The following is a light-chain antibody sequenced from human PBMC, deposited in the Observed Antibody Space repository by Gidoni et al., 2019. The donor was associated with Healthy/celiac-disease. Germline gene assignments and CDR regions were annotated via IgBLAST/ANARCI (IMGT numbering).Light chain of an antibody. Sequence: DIQMTQSPSSLSASVGDRVTLTCRASQSISSYLNWYQQKPGKAPKLLIYAASSLQSGVPSRFSGSGSGTDFTLTISSLQPEDFATYYCQQSYSTSWTFGQXTKVEIK. CDR2: AAS. J-gene: IGKJ1*01. CDR3: QQSYSTSWT. CDR1: QSISSY. V-gene: IGKV1-39*01.